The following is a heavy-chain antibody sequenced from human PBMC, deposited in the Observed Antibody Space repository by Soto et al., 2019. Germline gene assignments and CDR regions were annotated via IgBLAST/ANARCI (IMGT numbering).Heavy chain of an antibody. J-gene: IGHJ4*02. Sequence: PSETLSLTCSVSAGSISSDGFYWNWIRQPTGKGLEWIGYIYHSGGTYSSPSLRSRVTISVDTSKNQFTLKLSSVTAADTAVYYCARDRGGYGVFDYWGQGTLVTVSS. CDR3: ARDRGGYGVFDY. D-gene: IGHD2-8*01. CDR1: AGSISSDGFY. CDR2: IYHSGGT. V-gene: IGHV4-31*03.